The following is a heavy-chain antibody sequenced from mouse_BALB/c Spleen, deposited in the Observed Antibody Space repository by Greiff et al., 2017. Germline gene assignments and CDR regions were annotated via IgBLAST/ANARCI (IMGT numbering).Heavy chain of an antibody. D-gene: IGHD2-14*01. CDR2: IWTGGGT. CDR3: VRDGGTRYYAMDY. J-gene: IGHJ4*01. Sequence: VKLVESGPGLVAPSQSLSITCTVSGFSLTSYDISWIRQPPGKGLEWLGVIWTGGGTNYNSAFMSRLSISKDNSKSQVFLKMNSLQTDDTAIYYCVRDGGTRYYAMDYWGQGTSVTVSS. V-gene: IGHV2-9-2*01. CDR1: GFSLTSYD.